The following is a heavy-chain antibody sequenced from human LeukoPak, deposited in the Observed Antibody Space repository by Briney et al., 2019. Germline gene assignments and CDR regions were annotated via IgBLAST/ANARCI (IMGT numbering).Heavy chain of an antibody. CDR1: GFTFSSYA. CDR3: ARGAFVVPAAIDY. Sequence: PGGSLRLSCAASGFTFSSYAMHWVRQAPGKGLEWVAVISYDGSNKYYADSVKGRFTISRDNSKNTLYLQMNSLRAEDTAVYYCARGAFVVPAAIDYWGQGTLVTVSS. D-gene: IGHD2-2*01. V-gene: IGHV3-30-3*01. J-gene: IGHJ4*02. CDR2: ISYDGSNK.